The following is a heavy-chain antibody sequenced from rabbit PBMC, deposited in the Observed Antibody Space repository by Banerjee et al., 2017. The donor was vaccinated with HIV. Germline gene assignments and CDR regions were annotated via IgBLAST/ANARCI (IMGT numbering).Heavy chain of an antibody. CDR3: ARRSGNVGYAYNL. CDR2: IYGGRSGST. CDR1: GFTLSSAW. J-gene: IGHJ4*01. V-gene: IGHV1S40*01. D-gene: IGHD6-1*01. Sequence: QSLEESGGGLVKPGGTLTLTCTASGFTLSSAWMCWVRQAPGKGLEWIACIYGGRSGSTFYASWAKGRFTISKTSSTTVTLQMTSLTAADTATYFCARRSGNVGYAYNLWGPGTLVTDS.